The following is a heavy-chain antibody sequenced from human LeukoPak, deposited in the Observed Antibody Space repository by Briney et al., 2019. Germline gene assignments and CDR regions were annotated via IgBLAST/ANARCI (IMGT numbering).Heavy chain of an antibody. CDR1: GFTFSSYS. Sequence: PGGSLRLSCAASGFTFSSYSMNWVRQAPGKGLEWVSSISSSSSYIHYADSVKGRFTTSRDNAKNSLHLQMNSLRAEDTAVYYCARDLGDLIVGGEYFQHWGQGTLVTVSS. J-gene: IGHJ1*01. D-gene: IGHD1-26*01. CDR2: ISSSSSYI. V-gene: IGHV3-21*01. CDR3: ARDLGDLIVGGEYFQH.